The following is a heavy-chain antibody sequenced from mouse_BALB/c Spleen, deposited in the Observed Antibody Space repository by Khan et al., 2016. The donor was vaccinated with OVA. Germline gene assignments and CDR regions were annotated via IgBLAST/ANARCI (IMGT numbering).Heavy chain of an antibody. V-gene: IGHV3-2*02. CDR1: GYSITSDYA. CDR3: ASELGRYYALDY. J-gene: IGHJ4*01. D-gene: IGHD4-1*01. CDR2: ISYSGST. Sequence: EVQLQESGPGLVKPSQSLSLTCTVTGYSITSDYAWNWIRQFPGNKLEWMGNISYSGSTTYNPSLKSRITITRDTSKSQFFLQLTSVTSEDTATYYCASELGRYYALDYWGQGTSVTVSS.